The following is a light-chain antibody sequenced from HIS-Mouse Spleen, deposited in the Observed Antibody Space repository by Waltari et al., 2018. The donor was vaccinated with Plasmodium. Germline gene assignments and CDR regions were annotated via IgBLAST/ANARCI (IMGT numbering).Light chain of an antibody. Sequence: SYELTQPSSVSVSPGQTARITCSGDVLAKKYARWFQQKPGQAPVLGIYNDGERPSGIPERFSGSSSGTTVTLTISGAQVEDEADYYCYSAADNNRVFGGGTKLTVL. CDR1: VLAKKY. V-gene: IGLV3-27*01. CDR2: NDG. CDR3: YSAADNNRV. J-gene: IGLJ3*02.